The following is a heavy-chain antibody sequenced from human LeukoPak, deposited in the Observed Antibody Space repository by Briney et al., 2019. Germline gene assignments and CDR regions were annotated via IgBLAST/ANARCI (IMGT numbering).Heavy chain of an antibody. D-gene: IGHD3-10*01. CDR1: GYSFNAFW. CDR3: ARVRGAGTYQADY. CDR2: IDPIDLST. Sequence: GESLKISREVFGYSFNAFWITWMRQMPGKGLEWMGKIDPIDLSTEYSPSSQGHVTMSVDESVSTAYLQWSSLEASDTAMYYCARVRGAGTYQADYWGQGTQVIVSS. J-gene: IGHJ4*02. V-gene: IGHV5-10-1*01.